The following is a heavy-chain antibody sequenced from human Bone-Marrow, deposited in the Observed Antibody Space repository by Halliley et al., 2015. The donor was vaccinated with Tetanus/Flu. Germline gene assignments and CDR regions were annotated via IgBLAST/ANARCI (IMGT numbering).Heavy chain of an antibody. D-gene: IGHD3-10*01. Sequence: SLRLSCAASGFTFSSYGMHWVRQAPGKGPEWVAVIWYDGSSSYADSAKGRFTISRDISKNTLFLQMNNLRAEDTAVYYCARDTWTLLWDYYGMDVWGQGTTVTVSS. CDR2: IWYDGSS. V-gene: IGHV3-33*02. J-gene: IGHJ6*01. CDR1: GFTFSSYG. CDR3: ARDTWTLLWDYYGMDV.